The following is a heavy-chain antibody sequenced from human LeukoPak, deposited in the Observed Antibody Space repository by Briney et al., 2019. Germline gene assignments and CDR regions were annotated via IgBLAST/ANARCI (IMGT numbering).Heavy chain of an antibody. D-gene: IGHD2-2*01. CDR3: ARRGHGSTSRWDNWFDP. Sequence: LSETLSLTCTVFGGSISSGGYYWSWIRQPPGKGLEWIGYIYHSGSTYYNPSLKSRVAISVDGSKNQFSLKLSSVTAADTAVYYCARRGHGSTSRWDNWFDPWGQGTLVTVSS. V-gene: IGHV4-30-2*01. CDR1: GGSISSGGYY. CDR2: IYHSGST. J-gene: IGHJ5*02.